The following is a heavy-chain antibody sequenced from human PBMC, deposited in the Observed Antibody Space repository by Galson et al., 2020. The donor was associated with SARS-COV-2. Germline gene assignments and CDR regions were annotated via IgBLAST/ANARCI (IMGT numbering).Heavy chain of an antibody. CDR3: ATGIDKYPVGEREMDV. V-gene: IGHV1-24*01. CDR1: GYTLTELS. J-gene: IGHJ6*04. CDR2: FDPEDGET. Sequence: ASAKVSCKVSGYTLTELSIHWVRQAPAKGLEWMGGFDPEDGETIYAQKFQGRVTMTADKSTDTAYMELSSLRSEDTAAYYCATGIDKYPVGEREMDVWGKGTTVTVSS. D-gene: IGHD2-2*01.